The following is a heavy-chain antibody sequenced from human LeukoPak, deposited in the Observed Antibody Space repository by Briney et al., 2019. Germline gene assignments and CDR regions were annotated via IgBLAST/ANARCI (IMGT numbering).Heavy chain of an antibody. D-gene: IGHD1-1*01. Sequence: SETLSLTCAVYGGSFSGYYWSWIRQPPGKGLEWIGEINHSGSTNYNPSLKSRVTISVDTSRNQFSLKLSSVTAADTAMYYCARAYRLEGNRVFDYWGQGTLVTVSS. CDR2: INHSGST. V-gene: IGHV4-34*01. CDR3: ARAYRLEGNRVFDY. CDR1: GGSFSGYY. J-gene: IGHJ4*02.